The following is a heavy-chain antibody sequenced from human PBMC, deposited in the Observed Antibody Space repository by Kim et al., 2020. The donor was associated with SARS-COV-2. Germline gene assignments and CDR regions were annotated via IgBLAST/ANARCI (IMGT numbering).Heavy chain of an antibody. J-gene: IGHJ3*02. CDR1: GFTFSSYW. CDR2: INSDGRST. D-gene: IGHD3-10*01. V-gene: IGHV3-74*01. CDR3: ARRAFYYGSGSYAFDI. Sequence: GGSLRLSCAASGFTFSSYWMHWVRQAPGKGLVWVSRINSDGRSTSYADSVKGRFTISRDNAKNTLYLQMNSLRAEDTAVYYCARRAFYYGSGSYAFDIWGQGTMVTVSS.